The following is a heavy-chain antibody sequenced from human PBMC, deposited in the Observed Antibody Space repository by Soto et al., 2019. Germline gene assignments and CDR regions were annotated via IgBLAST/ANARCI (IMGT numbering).Heavy chain of an antibody. D-gene: IGHD4-17*01. CDR2: IDWDDEK. Sequence: SGPTRVNPTQTLTLTCTISGFSLTSSATRVSWIRQPPGKALEWLARIDWDDEKFYSASLKTRLTISKDTSKNQVFLKITNMDTVDAATYYCAGRIRGDYSFDFWGQGALVTVSS. CDR3: AGRIRGDYSFDF. CDR1: GFSLTSSATR. J-gene: IGHJ4*02. V-gene: IGHV2-70*04.